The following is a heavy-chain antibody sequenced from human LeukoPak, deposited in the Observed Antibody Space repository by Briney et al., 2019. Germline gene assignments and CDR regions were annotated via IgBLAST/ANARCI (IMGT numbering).Heavy chain of an antibody. CDR2: ISGTNSYT. D-gene: IGHD4/OR15-4a*01. CDR1: GFAFSDYY. J-gene: IGHJ4*02. V-gene: IGHV3-11*03. CDR3: AAFYYSAFFDY. Sequence: GGSLRLSCAASGFAFSDYYMGWIRQARGKGLEWVAYISGTNSYTNYADTVKGRFTISRDNAKNSLYLQLNTLRAEDTAVYYCAAFYYSAFFDYWGLGTLVTVSS.